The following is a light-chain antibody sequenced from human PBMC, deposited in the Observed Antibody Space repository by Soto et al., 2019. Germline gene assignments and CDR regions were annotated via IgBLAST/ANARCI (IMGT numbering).Light chain of an antibody. V-gene: IGKV3-15*01. J-gene: IGKJ1*01. CDR1: QSVSRN. Sequence: EIAMTQSPATLSLSPGERATLSCRASQSVSRNLAWYQQKPGQAPRLLIYGASTRATGIPARFSGSGSGTYFTLTISSLQSEDFAVYYCQQYNNWAPWTFGQGTKVEIK. CDR3: QQYNNWAPWT. CDR2: GAS.